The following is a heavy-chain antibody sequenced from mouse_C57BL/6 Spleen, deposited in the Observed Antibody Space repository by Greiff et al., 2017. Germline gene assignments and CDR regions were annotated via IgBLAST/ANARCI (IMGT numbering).Heavy chain of an antibody. CDR1: GYSITSGYD. CDR2: ISYSGST. J-gene: IGHJ4*01. V-gene: IGHV3-1*01. D-gene: IGHD1-1*01. Sequence: EVQLQESGPGMVKPSQSLSLTCTVTGYSITSGYDWHWIRHFPGNKLEWMGYISYSGSTNYNPSLKSRISITHDTSKNHFFLKLNSVTTEDTATYYCARTHYYGSSWGAMDYWGQGTSVTVSS. CDR3: ARTHYYGSSWGAMDY.